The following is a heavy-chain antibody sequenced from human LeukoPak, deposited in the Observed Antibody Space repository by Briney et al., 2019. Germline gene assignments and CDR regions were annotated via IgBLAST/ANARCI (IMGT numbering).Heavy chain of an antibody. CDR2: IIPIFGTA. CDR1: GGTFSSYA. CDR3: ATDTVTTSTRSFDI. J-gene: IGHJ3*02. Sequence: ASVKVSCKASGGTFSSYAISWVRQAPGQGLEWMGGIIPIFGTANYAQKFQGRVTITADESTSTAYMELSSLRSEDTAVYYCATDTVTTSTRSFDIWGQGTMVIVSS. D-gene: IGHD4-17*01. V-gene: IGHV1-69*13.